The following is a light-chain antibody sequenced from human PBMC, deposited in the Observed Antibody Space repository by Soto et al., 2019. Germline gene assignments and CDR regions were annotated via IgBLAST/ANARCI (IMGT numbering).Light chain of an antibody. V-gene: IGKV1-5*01. CDR3: QQYNIYPWT. CDR2: DAS. Sequence: DIQMTQSPSTLSASVGDIVTITCRASQRISTWLAWYQQKPGKAPKLLIYDASNLESGVPSRFSGSGSGTEFTLTISSLQPDDIATYYCQQYNIYPWTFGQGTKVDI. CDR1: QRISTW. J-gene: IGKJ1*01.